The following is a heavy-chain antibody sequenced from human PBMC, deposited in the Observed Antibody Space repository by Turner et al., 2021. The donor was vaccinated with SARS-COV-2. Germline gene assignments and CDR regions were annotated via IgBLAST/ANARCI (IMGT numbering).Heavy chain of an antibody. Sequence: QVQLVQSGAEVKKPGPSVKVSCKASGYTFTGYYMHWVRQAPGQGLEWMGWINPNSGGTNYAQKFQSRVTMTRDTSISTAYMELSRLRSDDTAVYYCAVLEMATITDAFDIWGQGTMVTVSS. CDR1: GYTFTGYY. V-gene: IGHV1-2*02. D-gene: IGHD5-12*01. J-gene: IGHJ3*02. CDR2: INPNSGGT. CDR3: AVLEMATITDAFDI.